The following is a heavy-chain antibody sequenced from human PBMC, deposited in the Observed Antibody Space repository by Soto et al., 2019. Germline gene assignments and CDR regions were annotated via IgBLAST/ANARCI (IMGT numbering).Heavy chain of an antibody. CDR1: GDSISSSYW. J-gene: IGHJ4*02. CDR2: VYHSETT. CDR3: ALGAVTGLDY. V-gene: IGHV4-4*02. Sequence: QVQLQESGPGLVKPSGTLSLTCAVSGDSISSSYWWSWVRQPPGKGLEWIGEVYHSETTNYNPSLKSRVNISVDKCKNQFSLRLNSVTAADTAVYYCALGAVTGLDYWGQGTLVTVSS. D-gene: IGHD3-16*01.